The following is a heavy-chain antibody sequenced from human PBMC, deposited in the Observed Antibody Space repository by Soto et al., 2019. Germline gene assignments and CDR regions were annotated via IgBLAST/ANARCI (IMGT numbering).Heavy chain of an antibody. CDR1: GGTFNSYA. Sequence: SVKVSCKASGGTFNSYAISWVRQAPGQGLEWMGGIIPMFGTTNYAQKFQGRVAITADESTGTAFMELSSLRSEDTAMYYCARDPDDGSIRPNDLDVWGQGTTVTVSS. CDR2: IIPMFGTT. V-gene: IGHV1-69*13. J-gene: IGHJ6*02. D-gene: IGHD3-22*01. CDR3: ARDPDDGSIRPNDLDV.